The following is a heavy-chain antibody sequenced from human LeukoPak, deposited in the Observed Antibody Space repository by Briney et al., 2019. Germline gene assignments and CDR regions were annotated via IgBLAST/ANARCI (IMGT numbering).Heavy chain of an antibody. CDR3: AKDRTMVIGSSDY. V-gene: IGHV3-30*18. CDR2: ISYDGSNK. Sequence: PGGSLRLSCAASGFTFSSYGMHWVRQAPGKGLEWVAVISYDGSNKYYADSVKGRFTISRDNSKNTLYLQMNSLRAEDTAVYYCAKDRTMVIGSSDYWGQGALVTVSS. CDR1: GFTFSSYG. D-gene: IGHD4/OR15-4a*01. J-gene: IGHJ4*02.